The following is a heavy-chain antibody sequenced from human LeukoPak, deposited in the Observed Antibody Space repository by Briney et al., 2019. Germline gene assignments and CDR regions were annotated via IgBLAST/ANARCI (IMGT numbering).Heavy chain of an antibody. Sequence: GGSLRLSCTASGFAFGGYAMSWVRQAPGTGLEWVSSISGGSEDTYYAGSVKGRFTISRDNSKSTLYLQMNSLRAEDTAVYYCARTIAQYSNSWLYFYYGLDVWGQGTTVTVS. D-gene: IGHD6-13*01. CDR1: GFAFGGYA. CDR3: ARTIAQYSNSWLYFYYGLDV. J-gene: IGHJ6*02. CDR2: ISGGSEDT. V-gene: IGHV3-23*01.